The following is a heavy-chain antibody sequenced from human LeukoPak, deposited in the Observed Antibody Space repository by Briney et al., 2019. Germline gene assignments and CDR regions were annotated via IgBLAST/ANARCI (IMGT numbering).Heavy chain of an antibody. D-gene: IGHD1-26*01. J-gene: IGHJ5*02. V-gene: IGHV5-51*01. CDR1: GSSFTSYW. CDR3: FRVVGATTFYRWFDP. CDR2: IYPGDSDT. Sequence: GESLKISCKGSGSSFTSYWIGWVRQMPGKGLEWMGIIYPGDSDTRYSPSFQGQVTISADKSISTAYLQWSSLKASDTAMYYCFRVVGATTFYRWFDPWGQGTLVTVSS.